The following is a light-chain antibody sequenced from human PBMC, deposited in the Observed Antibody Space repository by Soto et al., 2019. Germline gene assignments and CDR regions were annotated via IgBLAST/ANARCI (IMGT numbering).Light chain of an antibody. CDR2: GAS. J-gene: IGKJ1*01. Sequence: EIVMTQSPATLSVSPGEGATLSCRASQSVSSNLAWYQQKPGQAPRLLIYGASTRAPGISARFSGSGSGTEFTLTISGLQSEDFAVYSCQQYDNWPWTFGQGTKVDIK. CDR1: QSVSSN. V-gene: IGKV3-15*01. CDR3: QQYDNWPWT.